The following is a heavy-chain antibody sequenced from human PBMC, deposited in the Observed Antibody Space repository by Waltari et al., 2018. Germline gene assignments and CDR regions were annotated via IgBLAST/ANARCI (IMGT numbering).Heavy chain of an antibody. D-gene: IGHD4-17*01. V-gene: IGHV4-30-4*08. Sequence: QVQLQESGPGLVKPSQTLSLTCTVSGGSISSGDYYWSWIRQPPGTGLEWIGYIYYSGSTYYNPSLKSRVTISVDTSKNQFSLKLSSVTAADTAVYYCARAAKGLRPSYYYYYGMDVWGQGTTVTVSS. CDR3: ARAAKGLRPSYYYYYGMDV. CDR1: GGSISSGDYY. CDR2: IYYSGST. J-gene: IGHJ6*02.